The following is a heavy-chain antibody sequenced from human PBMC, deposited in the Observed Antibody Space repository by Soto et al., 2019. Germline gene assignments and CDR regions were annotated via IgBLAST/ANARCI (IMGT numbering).Heavy chain of an antibody. J-gene: IGHJ6*02. CDR1: GYTFIGYG. CDR2: ISTFKGDT. CDR3: ARDYGDYPAYYGMDI. V-gene: IGHV1-18*01. D-gene: IGHD4-17*01. Sequence: QVQLVQSGAEVKRPGASVRLSCKASGYTFIGYGISWVRQAPGQGLEWMGWISTFKGDTNHAQTLQGRLTLTADKTTNTAYMELSSLKPDDTAIYYCARDYGDYPAYYGMDIWGQGTTVAVSS.